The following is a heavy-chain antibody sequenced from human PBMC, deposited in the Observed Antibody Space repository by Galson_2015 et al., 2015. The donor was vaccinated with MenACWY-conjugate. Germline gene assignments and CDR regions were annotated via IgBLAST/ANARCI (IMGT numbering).Heavy chain of an antibody. D-gene: IGHD1-26*01. CDR2: IDNDGNRI. J-gene: IGHJ3*02. CDR3: SRGGEAKLIIVGGISDI. V-gene: IGHV3-74*01. CDR1: GFTFSNYW. Sequence: ASGFTFSNYWMHWVRQGPGKGLEWLSRIDNDGNRITYADSVKGRFTISRDNAKNTLYLQINSVRADDTAVYYCSRGGEAKLIIVGGISDIWGQGTTVTVSS.